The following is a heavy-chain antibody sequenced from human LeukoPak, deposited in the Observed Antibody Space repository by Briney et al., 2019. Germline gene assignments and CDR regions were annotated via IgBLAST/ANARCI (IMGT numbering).Heavy chain of an antibody. J-gene: IGHJ4*02. CDR1: GYTFTGYY. CDR2: INPNSGGT. CDR3: ARDSAMIVVGDFDY. D-gene: IGHD3-22*01. Sequence: GASVKVSCKASGYTFTGYYMHWVRQAPGQGLEWMGWINPNSGGTNYAQKFQGRVTMTRDTSISTAYMELSRLRSDDTAVYYCARDSAMIVVGDFDYWGQGTLVTVSS. V-gene: IGHV1-2*02.